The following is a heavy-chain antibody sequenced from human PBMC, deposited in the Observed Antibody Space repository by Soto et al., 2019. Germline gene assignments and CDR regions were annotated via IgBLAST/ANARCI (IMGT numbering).Heavy chain of an antibody. Sequence: QVQLQESGPGLVKPSETLSLTCTVSGGSVSSGSYYWSWIRQPPGKGLEWIGYIYYSGSTNYNPSLKSRVTISVDTSKNQFSLKLSSVTDADTAVYYCAREARRGSGWYYFDYWGQGTLVTVSS. CDR2: IYYSGST. CDR1: GGSVSSGSYY. CDR3: AREARRGSGWYYFDY. J-gene: IGHJ4*02. D-gene: IGHD6-19*01. V-gene: IGHV4-61*01.